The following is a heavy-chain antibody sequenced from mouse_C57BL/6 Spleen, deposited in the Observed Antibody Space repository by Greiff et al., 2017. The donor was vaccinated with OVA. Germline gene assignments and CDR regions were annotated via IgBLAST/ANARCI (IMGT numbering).Heavy chain of an antibody. CDR2: INPNNGGT. D-gene: IGHD1-1*01. CDR3: ARSGGFITTVVDPLYCDY. J-gene: IGHJ2*01. CDR1: GYTFTDYY. Sequence: EVQLQQSGPELVKPGASVKISCKASGYTFTDYYMNWVKQSHGKSLEWIGDINPNNGGTSYNQKFKGKATLTVDKSSSTAYMELRSLTSEDSAVYYCARSGGFITTVVDPLYCDYWGQGTTLTVSS. V-gene: IGHV1-26*01.